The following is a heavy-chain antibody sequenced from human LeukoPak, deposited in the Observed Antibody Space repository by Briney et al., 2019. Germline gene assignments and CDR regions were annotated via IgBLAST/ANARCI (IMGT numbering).Heavy chain of an antibody. J-gene: IGHJ4*02. CDR1: GFTFSSYA. V-gene: IGHV3-30-3*01. CDR3: ARAPNGVYCTSSSCHLDY. D-gene: IGHD2-2*01. Sequence: GGSLRLSCAASGFTFSSYAMHWVRQAPGKGLEWVAVISYDGSNKYYADSVKGRFTVSRDNSKNTLFLQMNSLRSEDAAVYYCARAPNGVYCTSSSCHLDYWGQGTLVTVSS. CDR2: ISYDGSNK.